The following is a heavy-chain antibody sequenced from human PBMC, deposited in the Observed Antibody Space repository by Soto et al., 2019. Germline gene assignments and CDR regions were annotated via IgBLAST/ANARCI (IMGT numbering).Heavy chain of an antibody. V-gene: IGHV4-30-4*01. CDR1: GGSISDGAYY. CDR2: IYDSGNT. Sequence: QVQLQESGPGLVKPSQTLSLTCTVSGGSISDGAYYWSWIRQPPGKGLEWIGHIYDSGNTYNNPSLKSRLTLSVDTSKHHFSLNLNSVTAADTAVYYCASGLSGDKVDQWGQGTLVTVSS. J-gene: IGHJ4*02. CDR3: ASGLSGDKVDQ. D-gene: IGHD2-21*01.